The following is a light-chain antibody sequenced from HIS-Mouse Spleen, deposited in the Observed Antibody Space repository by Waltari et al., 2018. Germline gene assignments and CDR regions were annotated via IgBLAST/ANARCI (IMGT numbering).Light chain of an antibody. CDR2: RNN. V-gene: IGLV1-47*01. J-gene: IGLJ3*02. Sequence: QSVLTQPPSASGTPGQRLTISLSGSSSNTGSNYVYWYQQLPGTAPKLLIYRNNQRPSGVPDRFSGSKSGTSASLAISGLRSEDEADYYCAAWDDSLSGPVFGGGTKLTVL. CDR1: SSNTGSNY. CDR3: AAWDDSLSGPV.